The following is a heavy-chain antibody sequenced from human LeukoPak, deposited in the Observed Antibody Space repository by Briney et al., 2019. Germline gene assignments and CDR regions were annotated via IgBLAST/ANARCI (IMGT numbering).Heavy chain of an antibody. CDR1: GGTFSSYA. CDR3: ARDAVVDTAMVSTLDY. Sequence: ASVKVSCKASGGTFSSYAISWVRQAPGQGLEWMGGIIPIFGTANYAQKFQGRVTITTDESTSTAYMELSSLRSDDTAVYYCARDAVVDTAMVSTLDYWDQGTLVTVSS. V-gene: IGHV1-69*05. CDR2: IIPIFGTA. D-gene: IGHD5-18*01. J-gene: IGHJ4*02.